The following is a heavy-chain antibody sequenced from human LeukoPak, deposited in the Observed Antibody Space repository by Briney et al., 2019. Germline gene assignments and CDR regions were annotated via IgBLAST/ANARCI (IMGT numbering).Heavy chain of an antibody. V-gene: IGHV3-53*01. J-gene: IGHJ4*02. D-gene: IGHD2-21*02. Sequence: GGSLRLSRAASGFTVSNNHISWVRQAPGKGLEWVSFIYSGGSTYHADFVKGRFTISRDNSKNTVYLQMNSLRAEDTAVYHCARVRSSGGACYFDYWGQGTLVTVSS. CDR3: ARVRSSGGACYFDY. CDR2: IYSGGST. CDR1: GFTVSNNH.